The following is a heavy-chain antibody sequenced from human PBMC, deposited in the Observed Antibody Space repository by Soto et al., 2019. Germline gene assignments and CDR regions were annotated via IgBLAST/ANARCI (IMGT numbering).Heavy chain of an antibody. D-gene: IGHD5-12*01. CDR2: ISSSSSTI. CDR1: GFTFSSYS. V-gene: IGHV3-48*02. J-gene: IGHJ3*02. CDR3: ARERSGSAGWLQLPEAFDI. Sequence: PGGSLRLSCAASGFTFSSYSMNWVRKAPGKGLEWVSYISSSSSTIYYADSVKGRFTISRDNAKNSLYLQVNSLRDEDTAVYYCARERSGSAGWLQLPEAFDIWGQAKMVTVPS.